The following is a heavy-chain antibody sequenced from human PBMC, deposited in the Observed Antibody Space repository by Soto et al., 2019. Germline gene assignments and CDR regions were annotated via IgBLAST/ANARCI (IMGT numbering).Heavy chain of an antibody. Sequence: QVHLVQSGAEVKKPGASVKVSCKASGYTFTSCGITWVRQAPGQGLEWRGWISAHNGNTDYAQKLQGRVIVTRDTSTSTAYMELRSLISDDTAVYYCARGRYGDYWGQGALFTVSS. D-gene: IGHD1-1*01. CDR1: GYTFTSCG. V-gene: IGHV1-18*01. J-gene: IGHJ4*02. CDR2: ISAHNGNT. CDR3: ARGRYGDY.